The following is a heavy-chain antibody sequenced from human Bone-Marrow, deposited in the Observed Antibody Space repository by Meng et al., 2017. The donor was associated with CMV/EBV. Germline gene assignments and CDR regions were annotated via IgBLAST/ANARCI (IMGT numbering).Heavy chain of an antibody. CDR2: ISSSSNYI. Sequence: GESLKISCAASGFTFSNYNMNWVRQAPGKGLEWVSSISSSSNYINYADSVKGRFTISRDNAKNSLYLQMNSLRAEDTAVYYCARDWVGALYYNMDVWGQGTTVTVSS. D-gene: IGHD1-26*01. V-gene: IGHV3-21*01. J-gene: IGHJ6*02. CDR1: GFTFSNYN. CDR3: ARDWVGALYYNMDV.